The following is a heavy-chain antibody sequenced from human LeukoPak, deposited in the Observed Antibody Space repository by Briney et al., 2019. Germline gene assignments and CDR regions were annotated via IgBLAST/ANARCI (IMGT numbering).Heavy chain of an antibody. CDR3: AKRGVVIRVILVGFHKEAYYFDS. D-gene: IGHD3-22*01. J-gene: IGHJ4*02. Sequence: GGSLRLSCAVSGITLSNYGMSWVRQAPGKGLEWVAGISGSGGGTNYADSVKGRFTISRDNPKNTLYLQMNSLRSEDTAVYFCAKRGVVIRVILVGFHKEAYYFDSWGQGALVTVSS. V-gene: IGHV3-23*01. CDR1: GITLSNYG. CDR2: ISGSGGGT.